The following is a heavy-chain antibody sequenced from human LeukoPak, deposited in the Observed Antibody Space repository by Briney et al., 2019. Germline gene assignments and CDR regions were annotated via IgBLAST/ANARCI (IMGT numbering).Heavy chain of an antibody. Sequence: GGPLRLSCAASGFSFSSYGMHWVRQAPGKGLEWVAVIWYDGSNKYYADSVKGRFTISRDNSKNTLYLQINSLRAEDTAVYYCARDLNPVGYWGQGTLVTVSS. CDR3: ARDLNPVGY. CDR1: GFSFSSYG. D-gene: IGHD1-14*01. V-gene: IGHV3-33*01. J-gene: IGHJ4*02. CDR2: IWYDGSNK.